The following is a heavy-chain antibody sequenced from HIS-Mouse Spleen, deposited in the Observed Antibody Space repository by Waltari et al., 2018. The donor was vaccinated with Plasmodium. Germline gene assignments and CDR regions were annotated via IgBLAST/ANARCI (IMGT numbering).Heavy chain of an antibody. CDR3: ASSWYWYFDL. D-gene: IGHD6-13*01. V-gene: IGHV3-7*01. J-gene: IGHJ2*01. CDR2: IKQDGSEK. CDR1: GFTFSSYW. Sequence: EVQLVEYGGGLVQPGGSLRLSCAASGFTFSSYWMSWVRQAPGKGMEWGANIKQDGSEKYYGDSVKGRFTISRDNAKNSLYLQMNSLRAEDTAVYYCASSWYWYFDLWGRGTLVTVSS.